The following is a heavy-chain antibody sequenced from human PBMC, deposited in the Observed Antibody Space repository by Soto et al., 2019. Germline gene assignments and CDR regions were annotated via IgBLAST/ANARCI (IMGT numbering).Heavy chain of an antibody. Sequence: SQTLSLTCAISGDSVSSNSAAWNWIRQSPSRGLEWLGRTYYRSKWYNDYAVSVNSRITINPDTSKNQFSLQMNSVTPEDTAVYYCARAPGYDHYHYYGMDVWGQGTTVTVSS. V-gene: IGHV6-1*01. J-gene: IGHJ6*02. CDR3: ARAPGYDHYHYYGMDV. CDR2: TYYRSKWYN. D-gene: IGHD3-3*01. CDR1: GDSVSSNSAA.